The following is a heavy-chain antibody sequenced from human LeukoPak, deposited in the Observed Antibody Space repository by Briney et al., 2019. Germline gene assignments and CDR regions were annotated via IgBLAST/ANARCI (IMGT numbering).Heavy chain of an antibody. J-gene: IGHJ4*02. CDR3: ARVGYCSSTSCYGAAAGQFDY. D-gene: IGHD2-2*03. CDR1: GFTFSSYA. CDR2: ISYDGSNK. Sequence: GGSLRLSCAASGFTFSSYAMHWVRQAPGKGLEWVAVISYDGSNKYYADSVKGRFTISRDNSKNTLYLQMNSLRAEDTAVYYCARVGYCSSTSCYGAAAGQFDYWGQGTLVTVSS. V-gene: IGHV3-30-3*01.